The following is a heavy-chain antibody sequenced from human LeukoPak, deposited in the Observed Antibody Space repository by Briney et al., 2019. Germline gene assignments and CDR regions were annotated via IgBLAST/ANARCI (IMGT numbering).Heavy chain of an antibody. CDR1: GLTASSNY. J-gene: IGHJ4*02. Sequence: GGSLRLSCAASGLTASSNYMSWVRQAPGKGLEWVSVIHSDGSTYYADSVKGRFTISRDNSKNTVYLQMNSLTAEDTAVYFCARRPDYGGTPTFDYWGQGTLVTVSS. D-gene: IGHD4-23*01. CDR3: ARRPDYGGTPTFDY. CDR2: IHSDGST. V-gene: IGHV3-66*01.